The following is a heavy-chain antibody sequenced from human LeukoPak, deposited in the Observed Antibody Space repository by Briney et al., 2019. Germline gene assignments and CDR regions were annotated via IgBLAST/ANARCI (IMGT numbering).Heavy chain of an antibody. D-gene: IGHD2-15*01. Sequence: SETLSLTCTVSGGSISSYYWSWIRQPPGKGLEWIGYIYYSGGTNYNPSLKSRVTISVDTSKNQFSLKLSSVTAADTAVYYCASALRGYCSGGSCYSYDAFDIWGQGTMVTVSS. CDR3: ASALRGYCSGGSCYSYDAFDI. CDR1: GGSISSYY. CDR2: IYYSGGT. V-gene: IGHV4-59*01. J-gene: IGHJ3*02.